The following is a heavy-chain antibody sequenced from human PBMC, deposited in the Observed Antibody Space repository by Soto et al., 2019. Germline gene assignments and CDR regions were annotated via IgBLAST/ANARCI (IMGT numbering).Heavy chain of an antibody. CDR1: GGSISSSNNY. CDR3: ARHGGYYDIFTGYPA. V-gene: IGHV4-39*01. J-gene: IGHJ4*02. CDR2: ISYSGST. D-gene: IGHD3-9*01. Sequence: NPSETLSLTCSVSGGSISSSNNYWGWIRQSPGKGLEWTGSISYSGSTYYNPSLKTRLTMSVDTSNNQFTLRLSSATAADTAVDYCARHGGYYDIFTGYPAWGQGTLVTVSS.